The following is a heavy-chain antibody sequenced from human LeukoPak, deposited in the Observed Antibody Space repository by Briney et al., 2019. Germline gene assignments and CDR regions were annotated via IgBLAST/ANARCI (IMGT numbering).Heavy chain of an antibody. J-gene: IGHJ4*02. CDR1: GGSISSSSYY. Sequence: PSETLSLTCTVSGGSISSSSYYWGWIRQPPGKGLEWIGSIYYSGSTYYNPSLKSRVTISVDTSKNQFSLKLSSVTAADTAVYYCAGTLAEVWVIDYWGQGTLVTVSS. V-gene: IGHV4-39*01. CDR2: IYYSGST. CDR3: AGTLAEVWVIDY. D-gene: IGHD3-16*01.